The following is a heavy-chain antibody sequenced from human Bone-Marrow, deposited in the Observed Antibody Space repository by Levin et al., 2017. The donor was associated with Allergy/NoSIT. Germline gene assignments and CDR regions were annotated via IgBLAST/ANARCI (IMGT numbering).Heavy chain of an antibody. V-gene: IGHV4-39*01. CDR3: ARHPGLGSSSGHFQH. D-gene: IGHD6-13*01. CDR1: GGSISSSSYY. J-gene: IGHJ1*01. Sequence: SETLSLTCTVSGGSISSSSYYWGWIRQPPGTGLEWIGSIYYSGSTYYKPSLKSRVTISVDTSKNQFSLKLSSVTAVDTAAYYCARHPGLGSSSGHFQHWGQGTLVTVSS. CDR2: IYYSGST.